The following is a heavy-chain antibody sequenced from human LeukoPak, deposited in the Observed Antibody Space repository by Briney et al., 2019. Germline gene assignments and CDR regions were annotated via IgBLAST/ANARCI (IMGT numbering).Heavy chain of an antibody. J-gene: IGHJ6*03. CDR2: ISYDGSNK. V-gene: IGHV3-30-3*01. CDR1: GFTFSSYA. CDR3: ARSGYSYGNYYYYYMDV. Sequence: GGSLRLSCAASGFTFSSYAMHWVRQAPGKGLEWVAVISYDGSNKYYADSVKGRFTISRDNSKNTLYLQMNSLRAEDTAVYYCARSGYSYGNYYYYYMDVWGKGITVTVSS. D-gene: IGHD5-18*01.